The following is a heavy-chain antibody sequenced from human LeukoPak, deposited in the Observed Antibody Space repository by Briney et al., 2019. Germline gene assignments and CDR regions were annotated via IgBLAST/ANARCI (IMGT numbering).Heavy chain of an antibody. V-gene: IGHV3-30*02. J-gene: IGHJ4*02. CDR1: GFPFRSYG. CDR2: IRYNGTNK. CDR3: ATDIVATMRVIG. D-gene: IGHD5-12*01. Sequence: SGGSLRLSCAASGFPFRSYGMHWVRQAPGKGLEWVAFIRYNGTNKYYADSVKGRFTISRDNSKNTLFLQMNTLRTDDTAIYYCATDIVATMRVIGWGQGTLVTVSS.